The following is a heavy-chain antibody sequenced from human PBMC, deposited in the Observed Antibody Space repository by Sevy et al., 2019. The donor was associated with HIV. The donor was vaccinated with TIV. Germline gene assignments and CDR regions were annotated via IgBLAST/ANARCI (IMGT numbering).Heavy chain of an antibody. V-gene: IGHV3-30*18. Sequence: GGSLRLSCAASGFTFSSYGMHWVRQAPGKGLEWVAVISYDGSNKYYADSVKGRFTISRDNSKNTLYLQMNSLRAEDTAVYYCAKDGAGSLSSGPYYYYGMDVWGQGTTVTVSS. CDR2: ISYDGSNK. CDR1: GFTFSSYG. J-gene: IGHJ6*02. D-gene: IGHD3-22*01. CDR3: AKDGAGSLSSGPYYYYGMDV.